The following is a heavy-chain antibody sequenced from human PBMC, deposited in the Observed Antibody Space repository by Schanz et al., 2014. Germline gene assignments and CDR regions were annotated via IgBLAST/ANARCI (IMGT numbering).Heavy chain of an antibody. V-gene: IGHV3-7*01. CDR1: GFNSDDYA. D-gene: IGHD6-13*01. J-gene: IGHJ4*02. CDR3: VSQTGSPNY. CDR2: IKHDGSVK. Sequence: EVQLVESGGGLVQPGGSLRLSCTASGFNSDDYAMHWVRQAPGKGLEWVANIKHDGSVKDYVDSVEGRFTISRDNAKRSLFLQMNSLRVEDTAVYFCVSQTGSPNYWGQGTLXTVSS.